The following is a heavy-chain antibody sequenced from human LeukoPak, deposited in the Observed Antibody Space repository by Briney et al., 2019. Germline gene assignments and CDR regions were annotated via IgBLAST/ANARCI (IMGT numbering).Heavy chain of an antibody. CDR3: ARDYYDNSGGYFDY. J-gene: IGHJ4*02. CDR2: ISAHNGNT. D-gene: IGHD3-22*01. V-gene: IGHV1-18*01. CDR1: GYSFTSYA. Sequence: ASVKVSCKASGYSFTSYAITWVRQAPGQGLEWMGWISAHNGNTNYAQELQGRVTMTTDTSTGTAYMELRSLRSDDTAIYYCARDYYDNSGGYFDYWGQGTLVTVSS.